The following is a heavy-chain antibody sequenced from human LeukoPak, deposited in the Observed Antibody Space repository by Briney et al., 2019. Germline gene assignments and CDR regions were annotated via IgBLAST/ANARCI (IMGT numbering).Heavy chain of an antibody. CDR1: GGTFSSYA. CDR2: IIPIFGTA. Sequence: SVKVSCKASGGTFSSYAISWVRQAPGQGFEWMGGIIPIFGTANYAQKFQGRVTITTDESTSTAYMELSSLRSEDTAVYYCARGECSGGSCYFPTYYYYYMDVWGKGTTVTVSS. D-gene: IGHD2-15*01. CDR3: ARGECSGGSCYFPTYYYYYMDV. V-gene: IGHV1-69*05. J-gene: IGHJ6*03.